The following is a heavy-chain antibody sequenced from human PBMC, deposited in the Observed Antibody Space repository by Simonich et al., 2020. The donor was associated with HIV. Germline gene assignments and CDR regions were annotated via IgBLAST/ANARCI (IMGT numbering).Heavy chain of an antibody. CDR3: AAVKYYYDSSGFSYDGVDV. CDR1: GYTLPELS. CDR2: VNPEDGEN. J-gene: IGHJ3*01. Sequence: QVQLVQSGAEVKKPGASVKVSCKVSGYTLPELSMHWVRQAPGKGVEWRGSVNPEDGENIYEKKSQGRVTMTEDSSTDTAHMELSSLTSEDTAVYFCAAVKYYYDSSGFSYDGVDVWGQGTMVTVSS. V-gene: IGHV1-24*01. D-gene: IGHD3-22*01.